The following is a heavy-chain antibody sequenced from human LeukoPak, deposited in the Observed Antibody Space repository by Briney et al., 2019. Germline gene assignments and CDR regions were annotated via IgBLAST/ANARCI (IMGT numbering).Heavy chain of an antibody. Sequence: ASVRVSCKASGYAFNIYDINWVRQATGQGLEWMGWMNPDSGNTGFAQKFQGRVTMTRNTSITTAYMELSSLRFEATAVYYCAVHLPGDYLDRWGQGTLVTVSS. CDR1: GYAFNIYD. CDR2: MNPDSGNT. J-gene: IGHJ4*02. V-gene: IGHV1-8*01. CDR3: AVHLPGDYLDR.